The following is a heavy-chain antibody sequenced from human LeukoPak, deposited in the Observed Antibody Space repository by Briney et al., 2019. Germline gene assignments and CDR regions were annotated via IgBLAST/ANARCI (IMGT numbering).Heavy chain of an antibody. CDR3: AGYDNSNYLAY. CDR1: GGSISSNY. D-gene: IGHD4-11*01. CDR2: ISNSGSA. V-gene: IGHV4-59*13. J-gene: IGHJ4*02. Sequence: PSETLSLTCTVSGGSISSNYWSWIRQPPGKGLEWIGYISNSGSANNHPSLKSRVTISLDTSKNQLSLNLNSVTAADTAVYYCAGYDNSNYLAYWGQGTRVTVSS.